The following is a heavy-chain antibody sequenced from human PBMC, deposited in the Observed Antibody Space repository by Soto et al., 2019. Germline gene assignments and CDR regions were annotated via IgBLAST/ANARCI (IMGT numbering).Heavy chain of an antibody. D-gene: IGHD4-17*01. CDR2: ISSSSSYI. J-gene: IGHJ2*01. V-gene: IGHV3-21*01. Sequence: EVQLVESGGGLVKPGGSLRLSCAASGFTFSSYSMHWVRQAPGKGLEWVSSISSSSSYIYYADSVKGRFTSSRDNAKNSLYLQMNSLRAEDTAVYYCARDADYGGSFWYFDLWGRGTLVTVSS. CDR1: GFTFSSYS. CDR3: ARDADYGGSFWYFDL.